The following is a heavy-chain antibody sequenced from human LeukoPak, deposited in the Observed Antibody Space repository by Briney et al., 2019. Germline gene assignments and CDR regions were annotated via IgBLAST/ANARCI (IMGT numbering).Heavy chain of an antibody. CDR2: INPNSIGT. Sequence: ASVKVSCKASGYTFTGYYMHWVRQAPGQGLEWMGWINPNSIGTNYAQKVQGRVTMTRDTSISTAYMELSRLRSDDTAVYYCARDRVVVPAVKYFQHWGQGTPVTVSS. V-gene: IGHV1-2*02. CDR3: ARDRVVVPAVKYFQH. D-gene: IGHD2-2*01. CDR1: GYTFTGYY. J-gene: IGHJ1*01.